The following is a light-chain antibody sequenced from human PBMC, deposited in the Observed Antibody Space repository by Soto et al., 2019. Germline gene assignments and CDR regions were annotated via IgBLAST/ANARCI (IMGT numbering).Light chain of an antibody. J-gene: IGKJ5*01. V-gene: IGKV1-5*01. Sequence: DIQMTQSPSTLSASVGDRVTITCRASQSISSWLAWYQQKPGKAPKLLIYDASSLESGVPSRFSGSGSGTEFTRPISSLQPDDFATYYCQQYNSYLITFGPGTRLEIK. CDR3: QQYNSYLIT. CDR2: DAS. CDR1: QSISSW.